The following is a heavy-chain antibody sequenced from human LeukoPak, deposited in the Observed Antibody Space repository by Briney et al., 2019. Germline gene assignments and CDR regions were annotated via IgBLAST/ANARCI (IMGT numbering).Heavy chain of an antibody. D-gene: IGHD2-2*01. V-gene: IGHV3-30-3*01. CDR3: ARAPTVLVGYCSSSSCQADY. CDR1: GFTFSSYA. Sequence: GGSLRLSCAASGFTFSSYAMHWVRQAPGKGLEWVAVISYDGSNKYYADSVKGRFTISRDNSKNTLYLQMNSLRAEDTAVYYCARAPTVLVGYCSSSSCQADYWGQGTLVTVSS. J-gene: IGHJ4*02. CDR2: ISYDGSNK.